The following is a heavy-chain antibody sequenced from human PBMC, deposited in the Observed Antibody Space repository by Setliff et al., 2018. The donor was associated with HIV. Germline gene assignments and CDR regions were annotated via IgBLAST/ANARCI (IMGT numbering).Heavy chain of an antibody. Sequence: NPSETLSLTCAVYGGSFSGYYWSWIRQPPGKGLEWIGEINHSGSTNYNPSLESRVTISVDTSKNQFSLKLSSVTAADTAVYYCARDDTVVRGHIDYWGQGTLVTVSS. CDR1: GGSFSGYY. V-gene: IGHV4-34*01. CDR2: INHSGST. J-gene: IGHJ4*02. CDR3: ARDDTVVRGHIDY. D-gene: IGHD3-10*01.